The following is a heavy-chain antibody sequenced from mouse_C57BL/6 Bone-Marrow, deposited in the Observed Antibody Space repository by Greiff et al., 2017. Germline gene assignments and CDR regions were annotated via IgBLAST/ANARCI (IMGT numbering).Heavy chain of an antibody. CDR2: IYPGDGDT. CDR1: GYAFSSYW. D-gene: IGHD2-2*01. Sequence: VKLQESGAELVKPGASVKISCKASGYAFSSYWMNWVKQRPGKGLEWIGQIYPGDGDTNYNGKFKGKATLTADKSSSTASEDSAVYFCARWLGDDRAYWGQGTLVTVSA. J-gene: IGHJ3*01. V-gene: IGHV1-80*01. CDR3: ARWLGDDRAY.